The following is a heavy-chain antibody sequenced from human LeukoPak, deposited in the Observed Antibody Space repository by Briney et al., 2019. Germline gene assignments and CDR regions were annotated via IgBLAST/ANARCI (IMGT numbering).Heavy chain of an antibody. V-gene: IGHV1-2*02. CDR2: INPHSGDT. CDR1: GYTFTSYY. J-gene: IGHJ3*02. Sequence: ASVKVSCKAFGYTFTSYYMHWVRQAPGQGLEWMGWINPHSGDTNYAQKFQGRVTLTAETSTNTAYMELRRLRSDDTAVYYCARDKQYAFDIWGQGTMVTVSS. CDR3: ARDKQYAFDI.